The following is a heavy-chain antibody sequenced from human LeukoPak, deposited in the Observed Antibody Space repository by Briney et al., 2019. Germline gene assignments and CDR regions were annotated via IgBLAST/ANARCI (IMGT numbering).Heavy chain of an antibody. CDR3: VRGSGGDGYGYWGDY. CDR2: IWFDGGKI. V-gene: IGHV3-33*01. Sequence: PGRSLRLSCTASGFTFSHYGMHWVRQAPGMGLEWVAVIWFDGGKIHYPDSVKGRFTISRDNAKNTLYLQTDSLRADDTAVYYCVRGSGGDGYGYWGDYWGQGTLVTVSP. J-gene: IGHJ4*02. CDR1: GFTFSHYG. D-gene: IGHD5-24*01.